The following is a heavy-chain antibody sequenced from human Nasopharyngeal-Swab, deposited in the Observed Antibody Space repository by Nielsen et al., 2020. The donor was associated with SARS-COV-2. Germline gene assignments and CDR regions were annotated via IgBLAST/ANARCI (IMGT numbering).Heavy chain of an antibody. CDR3: ATRDYYGSGTMGIPFDY. J-gene: IGHJ4*02. CDR2: IYYSGSP. D-gene: IGHD3-10*01. V-gene: IGHV4-39*01. Sequence: PGKGLEWIGSIYYSGSPYYNPSLKSRVTISVDTSKNQFSLKLSSVTAADTAVYYCATRDYYGSGTMGIPFDYWGQGTLVTVSS.